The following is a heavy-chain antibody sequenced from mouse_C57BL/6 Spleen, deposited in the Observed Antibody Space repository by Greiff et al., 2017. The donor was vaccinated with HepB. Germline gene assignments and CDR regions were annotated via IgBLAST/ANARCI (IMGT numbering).Heavy chain of an antibody. CDR1: GYSITSGYY. CDR3: ARYDYDVGSYAY. CDR2: ISYDGSN. V-gene: IGHV3-6*01. D-gene: IGHD2-4*01. J-gene: IGHJ3*01. Sequence: EVKLEESGPGLVKPSQSLSLTCSVTGYSITSGYYWNWIRQFPGNKLEWMGYISYDGSNNYNPSLKNRISITRDTSKNQFFLKLNSVTTEDTATYYCARYDYDVGSYAYWGQGTLVTVSA.